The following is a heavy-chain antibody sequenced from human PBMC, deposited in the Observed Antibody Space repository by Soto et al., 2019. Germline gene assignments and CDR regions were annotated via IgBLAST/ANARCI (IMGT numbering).Heavy chain of an antibody. CDR3: NTEYFYGMNV. Sequence: QLVESGGGVVEPGGSLRLSCDASGLTSSNAWMKWVRQAPGKGLEGVGRVKSKINGGTIDYSAPGKGRFTSSRDESKKTPSLQMNSLKTEDTALYYCNTEYFYGMNVWCQGTTVTVSS. J-gene: IGHJ6*02. V-gene: IGHV3-15*07. CDR1: GLTSSNAW. CDR2: VKSKINGGTI.